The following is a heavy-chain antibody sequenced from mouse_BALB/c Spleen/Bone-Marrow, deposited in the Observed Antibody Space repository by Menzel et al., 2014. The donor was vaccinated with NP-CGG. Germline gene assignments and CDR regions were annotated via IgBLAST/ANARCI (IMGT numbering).Heavy chain of an antibody. CDR1: GYTFSNYW. V-gene: IGHV1-5*01. CDR2: IYPGNSDT. D-gene: IGHD3-1*01. Sequence: EVKLVESGTVLARPGAAVKMSCKASGYTFSNYWMHWVKQRPGQGLEWIGTIYPGNSDTTYNQKFKGKAKLTADTSTSTAYMELSSLTNEDSAVYYCTTLARSDFDYWGQGTTLTVSS. CDR3: TTLARSDFDY. J-gene: IGHJ2*01.